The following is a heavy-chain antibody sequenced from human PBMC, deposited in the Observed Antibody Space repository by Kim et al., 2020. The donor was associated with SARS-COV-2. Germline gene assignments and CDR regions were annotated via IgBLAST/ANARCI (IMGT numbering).Heavy chain of an antibody. J-gene: IGHJ3*02. CDR2: IYPGDSDT. V-gene: IGHV5-51*01. CDR1: GYSFTSYW. D-gene: IGHD6-13*01. CDR3: ARLPFPAPGYSSSWYVGYAFDI. Sequence: GESLKISCKGSGYSFTSYWIGWVRQMPGKGLEWMGIIYPGDSDTRYSPSFQGQVTISADKSISTAYLQWSSLKASDTAMYYCARLPFPAPGYSSSWYVGYAFDIWGQGTMVTVSS.